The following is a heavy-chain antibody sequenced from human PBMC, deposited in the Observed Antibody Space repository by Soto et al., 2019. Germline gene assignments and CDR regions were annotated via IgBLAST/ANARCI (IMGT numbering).Heavy chain of an antibody. CDR2: ISPFNGNT. J-gene: IGHJ6*02. CDR1: GYPFTHYG. CDR3: ARDQSFDRTYYYGIDV. V-gene: IGHV1-18*01. D-gene: IGHD3-16*01. Sequence: QVQLVQSGVEVKKPGASVRVSCKSSGYPFTHYGITWIRQARGQGLEWMGWISPFNGNTNYGQTLQGRVTLTTETSTSTVYMELRSLRSDDTAVYYCARDQSFDRTYYYGIDVWGQGTTVTV.